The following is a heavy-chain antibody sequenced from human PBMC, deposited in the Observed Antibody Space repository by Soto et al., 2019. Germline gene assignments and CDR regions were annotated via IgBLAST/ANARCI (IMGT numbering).Heavy chain of an antibody. CDR2: ISYDGSNK. J-gene: IGHJ6*02. D-gene: IGHD3-22*01. Sequence: QVQLVESGGGVVQPGRSLRLPCADTGYTFSSYGMHWVRQAPGKGLEWVAVISYDGSNKYYADSVKGRFINFRDTAKNTLYLQMNSLRAEDTAVYYCAKYHVCRYYDSSGYGYGMDVCGQGTTVTVSS. CDR1: GYTFSSYG. V-gene: IGHV3-30*18. CDR3: AKYHVCRYYDSSGYGYGMDV.